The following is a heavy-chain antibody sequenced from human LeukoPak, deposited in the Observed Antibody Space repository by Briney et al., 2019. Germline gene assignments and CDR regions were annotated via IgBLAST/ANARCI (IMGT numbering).Heavy chain of an antibody. CDR1: GFTFSSYW. J-gene: IGHJ6*02. Sequence: GGSLRLSCAASGFTFSSYWMSLVRQAPGKGLEWVANIKQDGSEKYYVDSVKGRFTISRDNAKNSLYLQMNSLRAEDTAVYYCATDLSYSSSSYYYYYGMDVWGQGTTVTVSS. D-gene: IGHD6-6*01. CDR2: IKQDGSEK. V-gene: IGHV3-7*01. CDR3: ATDLSYSSSSYYYYYGMDV.